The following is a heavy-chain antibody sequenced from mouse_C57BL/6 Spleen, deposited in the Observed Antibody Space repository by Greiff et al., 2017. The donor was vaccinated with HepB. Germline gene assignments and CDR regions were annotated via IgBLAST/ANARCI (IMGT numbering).Heavy chain of an antibody. Sequence: QVQLQQSGAELMKPGASVKLSCKATGYTFTGYWIEWVKQRPGHGLEWIGDIYPGSGSTNYNEKFKSKATLTVDTSSSTAYMQLSSLTSEDSAVYYCARGGTEAMDYWGQGTSVTVSS. CDR3: ARGGTEAMDY. D-gene: IGHD3-3*01. V-gene: IGHV1-9*01. CDR1: GYTFTGYW. CDR2: IYPGSGST. J-gene: IGHJ4*01.